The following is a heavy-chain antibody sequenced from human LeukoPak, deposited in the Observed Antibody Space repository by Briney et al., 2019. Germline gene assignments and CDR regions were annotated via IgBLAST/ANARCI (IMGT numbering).Heavy chain of an antibody. J-gene: IGHJ4*02. CDR3: ATGGY. CDR2: IKQDGSEK. V-gene: IGHV3-7*01. D-gene: IGHD1-1*01. CDR1: GFTFSSSW. Sequence: SGGSLRLSCAASGFTFSSSWMTWVRQAPGKGLEWLAKIKQDGSEKYYVDSVKGRFTISRDNANNSLYLQMNSLRTDDTAVYYCATGGYWGQGTLVTVSS.